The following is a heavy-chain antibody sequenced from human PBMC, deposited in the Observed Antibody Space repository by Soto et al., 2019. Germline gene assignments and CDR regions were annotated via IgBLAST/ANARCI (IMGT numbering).Heavy chain of an antibody. CDR2: ISYDGSNK. V-gene: IGHV3-30*18. CDR1: GFTFSSYG. CDR3: AKDSVGYSSGWQHGGRGDYYYGMDV. D-gene: IGHD6-19*01. Sequence: GGSLRLSCAASGFTFSSYGMHWVRQAPGKGLEWVAVISYDGSNKYYADSVKGRFTISRDNSKNTLYLQMNSLRAEDTAVYYCAKDSVGYSSGWQHGGRGDYYYGMDVWGQGTTVTVSS. J-gene: IGHJ6*02.